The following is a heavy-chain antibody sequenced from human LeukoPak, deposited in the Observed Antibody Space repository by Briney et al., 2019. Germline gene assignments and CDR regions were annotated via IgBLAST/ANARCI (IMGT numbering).Heavy chain of an antibody. Sequence: GGSLRLSCAASGFTFSDYYMSWIRQAPGEGLEWVSYISSSGSTIYYADSVKGRFTISRDNAKNSLYLQMNSLRAEDTAVYYCARVPLYYDFGTFMDVWGKGTTVTVSS. CDR1: GFTFSDYY. CDR3: ARVPLYYDFGTFMDV. J-gene: IGHJ6*04. CDR2: ISSSGSTI. V-gene: IGHV3-11*04. D-gene: IGHD3-3*01.